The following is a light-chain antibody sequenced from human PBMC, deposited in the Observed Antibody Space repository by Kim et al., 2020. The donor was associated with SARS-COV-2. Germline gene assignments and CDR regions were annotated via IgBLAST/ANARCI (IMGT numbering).Light chain of an antibody. J-gene: IGLJ1*01. Sequence: PGQSGTLACNGTSSDVGGYNYVSWYQQHPGKAPKVMIYGVTKRPSGVPERFSGSKSGNTASLTVSGLQAEDEADYYCSSYAGSHNVFGTGTKVTVL. V-gene: IGLV2-8*01. CDR1: SSDVGGYNY. CDR2: GVT. CDR3: SSYAGSHNV.